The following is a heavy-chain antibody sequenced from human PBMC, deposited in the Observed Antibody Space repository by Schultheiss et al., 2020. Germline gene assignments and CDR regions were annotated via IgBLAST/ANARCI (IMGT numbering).Heavy chain of an antibody. CDR2: ISGSDGST. D-gene: IGHD6-19*01. CDR1: GFTFSSYW. V-gene: IGHV3-23*01. J-gene: IGHJ5*02. Sequence: GGSLRLSCAASGFTFSSYWMHWVRQAPGKGLVWVSGISGSDGSTYYAASVKGRFTISRDNSKNTLYLQMNSLRAEDTAVYYCAKNLSPQDSSGWHNWFDPWGQGTLVTVSS. CDR3: AKNLSPQDSSGWHNWFDP.